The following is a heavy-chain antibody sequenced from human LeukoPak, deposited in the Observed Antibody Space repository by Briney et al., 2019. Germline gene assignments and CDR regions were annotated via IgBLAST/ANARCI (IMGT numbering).Heavy chain of an antibody. CDR2: IYYSGST. CDR1: GGSFSGYY. D-gene: IGHD2-15*01. CDR3: ARVCVDYYYGMDV. V-gene: IGHV4-31*11. Sequence: SETLSLTCAVYGGSFSGYYWSWIRQHPGKGLEWIGYIYYSGSTYYNPSLKSRVTISVDTSKNQFSLKLSSVTAADTAVYYCARVCVDYYYGMDVWGQGTTVTVSS. J-gene: IGHJ6*02.